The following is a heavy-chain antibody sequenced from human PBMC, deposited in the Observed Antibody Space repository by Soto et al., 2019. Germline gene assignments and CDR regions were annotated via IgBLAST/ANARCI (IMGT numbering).Heavy chain of an antibody. J-gene: IGHJ5*02. CDR3: AKNQGVELVPLATVDWFDP. V-gene: IGHV3-23*01. CDR1: GFIFENFG. Sequence: GGSLRLSCAASGFIFENFGMSWVRQAPGKGLEWISSISGSGFKKYYADSVKGRFTISRGNSKSTVYLELNNLSAEDTAVYHCAKNQGVELVPLATVDWFDPWGQGSVVTVSS. D-gene: IGHD1-26*01. CDR2: ISGSGFKK.